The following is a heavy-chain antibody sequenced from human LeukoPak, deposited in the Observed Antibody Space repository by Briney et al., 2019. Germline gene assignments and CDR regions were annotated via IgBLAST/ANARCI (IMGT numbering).Heavy chain of an antibody. CDR2: ISSSGNTK. D-gene: IGHD2-15*01. Sequence: TGGSLRLSCAASGFTFSRYTMNWVRQAPGKGLEWVSYISSSGNTKYYADSVRGRFTISRDNAKNSLYLQMHSLRAEDTAVYYCARDWSSGGSCYGDWGQGTLVTVSS. J-gene: IGHJ4*02. V-gene: IGHV3-48*04. CDR3: ARDWSSGGSCYGD. CDR1: GFTFSRYT.